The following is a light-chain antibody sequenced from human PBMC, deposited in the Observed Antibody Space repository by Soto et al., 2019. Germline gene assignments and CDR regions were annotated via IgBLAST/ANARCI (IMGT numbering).Light chain of an antibody. Sequence: EIVLTQSPGTLSLSPGERATLSCRASQSVSSSYLAWYQQKPGQAPRRLIYGASSRATGIPDRFSGSGSGTDFTLTISRLEPEDFAVYYCQQYGSSRWTFGQGTNVEIK. CDR3: QQYGSSRWT. CDR2: GAS. CDR1: QSVSSSY. J-gene: IGKJ1*01. V-gene: IGKV3-20*01.